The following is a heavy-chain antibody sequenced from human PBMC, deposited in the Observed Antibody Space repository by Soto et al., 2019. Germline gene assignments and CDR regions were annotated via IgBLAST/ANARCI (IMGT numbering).Heavy chain of an antibody. CDR3: ARDGPILRSENWFDP. D-gene: IGHD3-3*01. J-gene: IGHJ5*02. CDR1: GYTFTSYG. Sequence: QVQLVQSGAEVKKPGASVKVSCKASGYTFTSYGISWVRQAPGQGLEWMGWISAYNGNTNYAQKLQGRVTMTTDTTTSTAYMELRSMRPDDTAVYYCARDGPILRSENWFDPWGQGTVVTVSS. V-gene: IGHV1-18*04. CDR2: ISAYNGNT.